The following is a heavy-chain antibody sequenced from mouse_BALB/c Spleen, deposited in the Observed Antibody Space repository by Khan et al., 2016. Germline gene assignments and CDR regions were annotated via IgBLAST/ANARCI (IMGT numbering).Heavy chain of an antibody. CDR3: SSDYDGFAY. V-gene: IGHV2-6-7*01. Sequence: QVQLKESGPGLVAPSQSLSITCTVSGFSLTGYGVNWVRQPPGKGLEWLGKIWADGRTDYNSALKSRVSISKDNSKSQVVFKMNSLQTDDTANYYGSSDYDGFAYWGQGTLVIVSA. D-gene: IGHD2-12*01. J-gene: IGHJ3*01. CDR2: IWADGRT. CDR1: GFSLTGYG.